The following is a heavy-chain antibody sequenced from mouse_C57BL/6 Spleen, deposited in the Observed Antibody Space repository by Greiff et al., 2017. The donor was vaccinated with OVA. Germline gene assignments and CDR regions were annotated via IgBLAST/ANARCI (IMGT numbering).Heavy chain of an antibody. D-gene: IGHD1-1*02. CDR2: INPNNGGT. V-gene: IGHV1-26*01. CDR3: ARGGTGGSYDFAY. Sequence: VQLQQSGPELVKPGASVTLSCKASGYTFTDSDMHWVKQTPVKSLEWIGAINPNNGGTTYNQKFKGKATLTVDKSSSTAYMELRSLTSEDSAVYYCARGGTGGSYDFAYWGQGTLVTVSA. CDR1: GYTFTDSD. J-gene: IGHJ3*01.